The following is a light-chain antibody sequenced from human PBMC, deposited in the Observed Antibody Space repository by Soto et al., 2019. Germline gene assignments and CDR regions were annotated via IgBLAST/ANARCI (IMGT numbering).Light chain of an antibody. V-gene: IGKV1-39*01. CDR1: QGINNS. CDR2: AAS. J-gene: IGKJ1*01. CDR3: HQTYIAPAT. Sequence: DIQMTQSPSSLSASVGDRVTITCRASQGINNSLSWFQQKPGQAHKLLIYAASSLQSGDPSRFSGGGYGTDFILTSECLQPEYFATDFCHQTYIAPATFGQGTKVGVK.